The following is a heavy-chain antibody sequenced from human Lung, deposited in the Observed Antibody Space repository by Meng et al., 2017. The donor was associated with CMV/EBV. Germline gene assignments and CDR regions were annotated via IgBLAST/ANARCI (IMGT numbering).Heavy chain of an antibody. CDR1: GGSMNNYF. D-gene: IGHD3-3*01. CDR2: IHSSGST. CDR3: ARDHVQISGVVPRGFDP. Sequence: SETLSLXCTVSGGSMNNYFWSWIRQPPGTGLEWIGYIHSSGSTNYSPSLKSRVSISVDRSKNQFSLKLTSVTATDTAVYYCARDHVQISGVVPRGFDPWGQGXPVTVSS. V-gene: IGHV4-59*01. J-gene: IGHJ5*02.